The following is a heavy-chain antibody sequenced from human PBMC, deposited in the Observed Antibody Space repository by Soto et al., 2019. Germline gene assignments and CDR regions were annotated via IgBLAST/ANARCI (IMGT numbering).Heavy chain of an antibody. CDR3: VRGMGESEGAPAVVDY. CDR1: GYIFTGHY. Sequence: QVHLVQSGAEVKKPGASVKVSCKASGYIFTGHYIHFVRQAPGQGLQWMGWINPNTGDTKYAQKFQGRVTMTRDTSISTAYMDVSRLRSDDTAVYYCVRGMGESEGAPAVVDYWGQGTQVTVSS. J-gene: IGHJ4*02. V-gene: IGHV1-2*02. CDR2: INPNTGDT. D-gene: IGHD3-16*01.